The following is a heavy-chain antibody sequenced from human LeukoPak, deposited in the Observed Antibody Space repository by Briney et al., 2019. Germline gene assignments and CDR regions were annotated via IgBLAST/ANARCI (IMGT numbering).Heavy chain of an antibody. CDR1: GGSFSGYY. J-gene: IGHJ5*02. CDR3: ARGSHIVVVTAILRGVWFDP. D-gene: IGHD2-21*02. V-gene: IGHV4-34*01. Sequence: SETLSLTCAVYGGSFSGYYWSWIRQPPGTGLEWIGEINHSGSTNYNPSLKSRVTISVDTSKNQFSLKLSSVTAADTAVYYCARGSHIVVVTAILRGVWFDPWGQGTLVTVSS. CDR2: INHSGST.